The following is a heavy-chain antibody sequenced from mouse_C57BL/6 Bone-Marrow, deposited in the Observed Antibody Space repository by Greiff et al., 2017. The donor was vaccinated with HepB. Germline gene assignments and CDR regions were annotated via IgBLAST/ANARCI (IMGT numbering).Heavy chain of an antibody. Sequence: DVKLVESGPGLVKPSQSLSLTCSVTGYSITSGYYWNWIRQFPGNKLEWMGYISYDGSNNYNPSLKNRISITRDTSKNQFFLKLNSVTTEDTATYYCAREGGPFYFDYWGQGTTLTVSS. J-gene: IGHJ2*01. CDR1: GYSITSGYY. V-gene: IGHV3-6*01. CDR3: AREGGPFYFDY. CDR2: ISYDGSN. D-gene: IGHD1-1*02.